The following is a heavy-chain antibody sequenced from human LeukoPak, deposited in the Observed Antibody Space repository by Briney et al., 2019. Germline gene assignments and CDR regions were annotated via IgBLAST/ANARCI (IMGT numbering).Heavy chain of an antibody. CDR3: ARDLRTDGMDV. J-gene: IGHJ6*04. V-gene: IGHV3-21*01. CDR1: GFTFSSYS. CDR2: ISSSSSYI. Sequence: GGSLRLSCAASGFTFSSYSMNWVRQAPEKGLEWVSSISSSSSYIYYADSVKGRFTISRDNAKNSLYLQMNSLRAEDTAVYYCARDLRTDGMDVWGKGTTVTVSS.